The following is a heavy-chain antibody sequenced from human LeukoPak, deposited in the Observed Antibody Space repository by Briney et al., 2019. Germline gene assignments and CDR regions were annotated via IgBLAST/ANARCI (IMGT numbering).Heavy chain of an antibody. V-gene: IGHV3-66*02. CDR1: GFTVSNNH. CDR2: IYSDGAT. Sequence: PEGSLRLSCAVSGFTVSNNHMNWVRQAPGRGLECVSVIYSDGATSYAGSVRGRFTISRDNSKNTLYLQMNTLRPEDTALYYCTRAYGGCGMDVWGQGTTVIVSS. J-gene: IGHJ6*02. CDR3: TRAYGGCGMDV. D-gene: IGHD5-12*01.